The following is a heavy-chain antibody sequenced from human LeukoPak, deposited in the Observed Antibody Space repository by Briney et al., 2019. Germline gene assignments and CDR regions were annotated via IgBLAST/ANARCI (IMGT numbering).Heavy chain of an antibody. J-gene: IGHJ4*02. D-gene: IGHD3-9*01. CDR3: ARDQYDILTGYHDY. CDR2: IKQDGSEK. Sequence: GGSLRPSCAASGFTFSSYWMSWVRQAPGKGLEWVANIKQDGSEKYYVDSVKGRFTISRDNAKNSLYLQMNSLRAEDTAVYYCARDQYDILTGYHDYWGQGTLVTVSS. V-gene: IGHV3-7*01. CDR1: GFTFSSYW.